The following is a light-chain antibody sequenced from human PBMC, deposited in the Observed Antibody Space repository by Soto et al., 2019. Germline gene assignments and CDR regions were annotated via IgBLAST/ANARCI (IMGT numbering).Light chain of an antibody. CDR2: GAS. J-gene: IGKJ2*01. CDR1: QSVASNY. V-gene: IGKV3-20*01. CDR3: HQYGISPPYT. Sequence: EIVLTQSPGTLSLSPGERATLSCRASQSVASNYLAWYQQKPGQTPRLLIYGASNRATDIPYRFSGSGSGTDFTLTISSLEPEDFAVYYCHQYGISPPYTFGQGTKLEIK.